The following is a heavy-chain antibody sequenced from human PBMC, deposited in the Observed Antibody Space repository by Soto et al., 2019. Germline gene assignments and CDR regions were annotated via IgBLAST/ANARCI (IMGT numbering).Heavy chain of an antibody. J-gene: IGHJ5*02. CDR3: ARTRLQDRELVS. V-gene: IGHV3-53*01. Sequence: GGSLRLSCAASGFSVTNTYMHWVRQAPGKGLEWVSVISGPGVTYYADSVKGRIALSRDTSQNTMYLHMRNLRADDTAVYYCARTRLQDRELVSWGQGTLV. CDR1: GFSVTNTY. D-gene: IGHD4-4*01. CDR2: ISGPGVT.